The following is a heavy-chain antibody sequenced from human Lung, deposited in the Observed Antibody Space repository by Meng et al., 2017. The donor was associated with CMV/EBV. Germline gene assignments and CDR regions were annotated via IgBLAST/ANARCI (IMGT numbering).Heavy chain of an antibody. Sequence: QVHWAEAGPALVNPSELLSFTCAVARDSITNHNWWAWVGQPAGKWLEWIEEIPHRGSSAYDPSLKSRVSMSIDKSTNQFSLKLTSVTAAEPAVYHCLRRSGGSVWGQGTLVTVSS. CDR3: LRRSGGSV. D-gene: IGHD3-10*01. J-gene: IGHJ1*01. V-gene: IGHV4-4*02. CDR1: RDSITNHNW. CDR2: IPHRGSS.